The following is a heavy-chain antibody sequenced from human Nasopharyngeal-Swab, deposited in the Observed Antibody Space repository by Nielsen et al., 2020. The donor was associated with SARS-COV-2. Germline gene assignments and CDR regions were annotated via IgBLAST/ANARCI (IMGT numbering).Heavy chain of an antibody. CDR2: IYPGDSDV. V-gene: IGHV5-51*01. CDR3: ARRVSSSGFDAFDI. J-gene: IGHJ3*02. CDR1: GYSFDRYW. Sequence: GESLKISCKDSGYSFDRYWIGWVRQMPGKGLEWMGIIYPGDSDVRYSPSFQGRVTISAGKSINTAYIQWSSLKASDTAIYYCARRVSSSGFDAFDIWGQGTLVTVSS. D-gene: IGHD3-22*01.